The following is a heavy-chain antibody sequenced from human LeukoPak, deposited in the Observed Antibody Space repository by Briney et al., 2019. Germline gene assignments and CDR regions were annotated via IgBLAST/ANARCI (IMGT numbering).Heavy chain of an antibody. J-gene: IGHJ4*02. CDR1: GGSISSYY. Sequence: SETLSLTCTVAGGSISSYYWSWIRQPPGKGLEWSGYIYYSGSTNYNPSRKSRVTISVDTSKNQFSLKLSSVTAADTAVYYCASGDCSGGSCYLGYWGQGTLVTVSS. CDR2: IYYSGST. V-gene: IGHV4-59*08. CDR3: ASGDCSGGSCYLGY. D-gene: IGHD2-15*01.